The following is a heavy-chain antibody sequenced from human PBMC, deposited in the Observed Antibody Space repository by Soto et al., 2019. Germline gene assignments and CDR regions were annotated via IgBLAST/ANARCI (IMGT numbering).Heavy chain of an antibody. D-gene: IGHD3-22*01. CDR1: GFTFSSYG. V-gene: IGHV3-30*18. CDR3: AKDFMPTYYYDSYYGMDV. Sequence: PGGSLRLSCAASGFTFSSYGMHWVRQAPGKGLEWVAVISYDGSNKYYADSVKGRFTISRDNSKNTLYLQMNSLRAEDTAVYYCAKDFMPTYYYDSYYGMDVWGQGSTVTVS. J-gene: IGHJ6*02. CDR2: ISYDGSNK.